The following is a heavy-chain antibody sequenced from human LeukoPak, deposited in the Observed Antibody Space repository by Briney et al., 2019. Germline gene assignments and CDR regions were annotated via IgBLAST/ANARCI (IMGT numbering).Heavy chain of an antibody. D-gene: IGHD6-13*01. J-gene: IGHJ4*02. CDR2: ISGSGGST. Sequence: PGGSLRLSCAASGFTFSSFAMSWVRQAPGKGLEWVSAISGSGGSTYYADSVKGRFTISRDNSENTLYLQMNSLRAEDTAVYYCAKRIAAANSFDNWGQGTLVTVSS. CDR1: GFTFSSFA. V-gene: IGHV3-23*01. CDR3: AKRIAAANSFDN.